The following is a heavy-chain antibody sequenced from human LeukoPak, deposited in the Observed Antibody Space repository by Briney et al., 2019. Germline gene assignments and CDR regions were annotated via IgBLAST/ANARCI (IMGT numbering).Heavy chain of an antibody. D-gene: IGHD6-13*01. V-gene: IGHV4-59*08. Sequence: PSETLSLTCTVSGVSISSYYWSWVRQPPGKELEWIWDIYCSGSTNYNPSLKSRVTISVDTSKNQFSLKLSSVTAADTAVYYCASLGIAAAGSYYYGMDVWGQGTTVTVSS. CDR2: IYCSGST. CDR3: ASLGIAAAGSYYYGMDV. CDR1: GVSISSYY. J-gene: IGHJ6*02.